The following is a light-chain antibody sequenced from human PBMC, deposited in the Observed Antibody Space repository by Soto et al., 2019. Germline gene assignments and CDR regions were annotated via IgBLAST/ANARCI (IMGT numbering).Light chain of an antibody. J-gene: IGKJ4*01. V-gene: IGKV1-9*01. Sequence: DIQLTQSPSFLSASVGDRVTITCRASQDISSYLAWFQQKPGRAPKLLVYAASTLQRGVPSRFSGSGSGTEFTLTISSLQPEDFATYYCQQRKDYPLTFGGGTKVDIK. CDR1: QDISSY. CDR3: QQRKDYPLT. CDR2: AAS.